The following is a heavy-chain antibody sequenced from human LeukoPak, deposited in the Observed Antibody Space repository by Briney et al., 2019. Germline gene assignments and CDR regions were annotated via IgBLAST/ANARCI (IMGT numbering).Heavy chain of an antibody. V-gene: IGHV3-7*01. CDR2: IKQDGSEK. J-gene: IGHJ6*03. CDR1: GFTFSSHW. Sequence: GGSLRLSCAASGFTFSSHWMSWVRQAPGKGLEWVANIKQDGSEKYYVDSVKGRFTISRDNAKNSLYLQMNSLRAEDTAVYYCARDQAAAGSYYYYYYMDVWGKGTTVTVSS. CDR3: ARDQAAAGSYYYYYYMDV. D-gene: IGHD6-13*01.